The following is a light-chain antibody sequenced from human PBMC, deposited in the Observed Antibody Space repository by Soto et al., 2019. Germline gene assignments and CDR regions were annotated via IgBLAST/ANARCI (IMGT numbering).Light chain of an antibody. CDR3: HQYNNWPPGT. V-gene: IGKV3-15*01. CDR2: GAS. J-gene: IGKJ2*02. CDR1: QSISSN. Sequence: EIVMTQSPATLSVSPGEGATLSCRASQSISSNLAWYQQKPGQAPSLLLYGASTRATGIPARFSGSGSGTDFTLTISSLQSEDFAVYYCHQYNNWPPGTFGQGTKLEIK.